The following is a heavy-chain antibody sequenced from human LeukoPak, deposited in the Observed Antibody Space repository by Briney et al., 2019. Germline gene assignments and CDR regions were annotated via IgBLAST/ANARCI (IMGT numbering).Heavy chain of an antibody. J-gene: IGHJ4*02. Sequence: SETLSLTCTVSGYSITIGSYYWDWIRQSPGKGLEWIGGFDYGGSTYYNPSLKSRVTLSVDTSKNQFSLNLNSVTAAGTSIYYCARRGRFDSWSGSDYWGRGTLVTVSS. CDR1: GYSITIGSYY. CDR2: FDYGGST. CDR3: ARRGRFDSWSGSDY. V-gene: IGHV4-39*01. D-gene: IGHD3-3*01.